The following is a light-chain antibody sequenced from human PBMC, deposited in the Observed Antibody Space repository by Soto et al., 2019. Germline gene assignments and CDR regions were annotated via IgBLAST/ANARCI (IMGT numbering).Light chain of an antibody. V-gene: IGLV2-8*01. CDR3: SSYVGTNSYV. CDR2: EVY. Sequence: QSVLTQPPSASGSPGQSVTISCTGTSSDVGGYNYVSWYQQHPGKAPKLIIYEVYKRPSGVPDRFSGSKSGNTAALIVSGLQAEDEADYYCSSYVGTNSYVFGTGTKVTVL. J-gene: IGLJ1*01. CDR1: SSDVGGYNY.